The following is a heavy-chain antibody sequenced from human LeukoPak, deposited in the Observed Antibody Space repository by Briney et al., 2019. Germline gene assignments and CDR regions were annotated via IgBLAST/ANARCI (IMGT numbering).Heavy chain of an antibody. Sequence: PSETLSLTCAVYGGSFSGYYWSWIRQPPGKGLEWIGEISHSGATNYNPSLKTRVTISVDTSKNQFSLNLSSVTAADTAVYYCARGLLVPAATRYWYFDLWGRGTLVTVSS. D-gene: IGHD2-2*01. V-gene: IGHV4-34*01. CDR1: GGSFSGYY. J-gene: IGHJ2*01. CDR3: ARGLLVPAATRYWYFDL. CDR2: ISHSGAT.